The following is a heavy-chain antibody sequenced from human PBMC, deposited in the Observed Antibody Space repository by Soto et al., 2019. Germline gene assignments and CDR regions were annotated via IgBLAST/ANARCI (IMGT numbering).Heavy chain of an antibody. CDR3: AWISHHMARECYFDI. J-gene: IGHJ4*02. CDR1: GDSISSTNYY. V-gene: IGHV4-39*01. Sequence: QLQLQESGPGLVKPSETLSLTCTVSGDSISSTNYYWGWIRQPPGKGLEWIGIVHYYGSTYYNPVLKSRLTISVETSQVSLKLTSVNAADTALCYCAWISHHMARECYFDIWGPGTLVTVSS. CDR2: VHYYGST. D-gene: IGHD3-10*01.